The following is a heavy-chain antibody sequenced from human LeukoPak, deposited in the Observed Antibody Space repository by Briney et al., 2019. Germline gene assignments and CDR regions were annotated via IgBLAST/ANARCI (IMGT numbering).Heavy chain of an antibody. D-gene: IGHD2-2*01. CDR3: ARDREDIVVVPAADSHYYYYYYMDV. CDR2: ISRSGSSI. J-gene: IGHJ6*03. V-gene: IGHV3-11*01. Sequence: GGSLRLSCAASGFTFSDYYMSWIRQAPGKGLEWVSYISRSGSSIYYADSVKGRFTISRDNAKNSLYLQMNSLRAEDTAVYYCARDREDIVVVPAADSHYYYYYYMDVWGKGTTVTISS. CDR1: GFTFSDYY.